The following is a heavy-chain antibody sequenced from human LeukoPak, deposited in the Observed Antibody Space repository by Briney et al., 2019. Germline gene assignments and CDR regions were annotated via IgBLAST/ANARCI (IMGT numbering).Heavy chain of an antibody. CDR3: TVTTVTYYFDY. D-gene: IGHD4-17*01. J-gene: IGHJ4*02. V-gene: IGHV3-49*03. Sequence: GGSLRLSCTASGFTFGDYAMSWFRQAPGKGLEWVGFIRSKAYGGTTEYAASVTGRFTISRDDSKSIAYLQMNSLKTEDTAVYYCTVTTVTYYFDYWGQGTLVTVSS. CDR1: GFTFGDYA. CDR2: IRSKAYGGTT.